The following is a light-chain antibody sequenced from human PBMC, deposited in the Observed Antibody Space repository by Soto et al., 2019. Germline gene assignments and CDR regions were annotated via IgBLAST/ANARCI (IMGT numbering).Light chain of an antibody. V-gene: IGLV2-8*01. Sequence: QSALTQPPSASGSPGQSVTISCTGTSSDIGTYNSVSWYQHHPGKAPKLMIYEVNKRPPGVPDRFSGSKSGKTASLTVSGLQAGDEADYYCSSYADDDSLVFGGGTKVTVL. CDR2: EVN. J-gene: IGLJ2*01. CDR1: SSDIGTYNS. CDR3: SSYADDDSLV.